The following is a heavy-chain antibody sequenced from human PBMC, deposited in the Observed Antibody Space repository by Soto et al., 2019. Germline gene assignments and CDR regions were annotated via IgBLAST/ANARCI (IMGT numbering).Heavy chain of an antibody. V-gene: IGHV1-69*02. D-gene: IGHD3-22*01. CDR2: SIPILGIA. CDR1: GGTFSSYS. CDR3: ATLGRYYYDSRDYYGMDV. J-gene: IGHJ6*02. Sequence: QVQLVQSGAEVKKPGSSVKVSCKASGGTFSSYSISWVRQAPGQGLEWMGRSIPILGIANYAQKFQGRVTITADKSTSTAYMELSSLRSEDTAVYYCATLGRYYYDSRDYYGMDVWGQGTTVTVSS.